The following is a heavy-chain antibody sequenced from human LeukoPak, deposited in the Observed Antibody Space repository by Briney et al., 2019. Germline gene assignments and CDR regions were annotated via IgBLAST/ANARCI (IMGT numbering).Heavy chain of an antibody. CDR3: ARGGSSSWSYYYGMDV. Sequence: ASVKVSCKASGYTFTSYGINWVRQATGQGLEWMGWMNPNSGNTGYAQKFQGRVTMTRNTSISTAYMELSSLRSEDTAVYYCARGGSSSWSYYYGMDVWGQGTTVTVSS. D-gene: IGHD6-13*01. CDR2: MNPNSGNT. V-gene: IGHV1-8*02. J-gene: IGHJ6*02. CDR1: GYTFTSYG.